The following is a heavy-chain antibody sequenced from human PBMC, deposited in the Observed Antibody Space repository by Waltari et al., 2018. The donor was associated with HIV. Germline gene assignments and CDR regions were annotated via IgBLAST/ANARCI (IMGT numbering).Heavy chain of an antibody. V-gene: IGHV1-18*01. CDR1: GYNFTNYG. J-gene: IGHJ5*01. CDR2: ISSYKGNT. D-gene: IGHD2-15*01. CDR3: ARIVRNWFDS. Sequence: QVQLVQSGAEVKKPGASVKVSCKASGYNFTNYGISWVRKAPGQGLECMGWISSYKGNTKHAQKFQDRVTMTTETSTSTAYMDLRRLGSDDTAVYYCARIVRNWFDSWGQGTLVTVSS.